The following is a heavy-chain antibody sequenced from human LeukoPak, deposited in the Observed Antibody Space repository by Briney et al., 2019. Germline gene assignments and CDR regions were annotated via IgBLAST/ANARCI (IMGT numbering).Heavy chain of an antibody. CDR1: GYTFTSYD. CDR2: MNPNSGST. D-gene: IGHD3-10*01. J-gene: IGHJ4*02. CDR3: ARGTYGSGSYYRGHFDY. V-gene: IGHV1-8*01. Sequence: GASVKVSCKASGYTFTSYDINWVRQATGQGLEWMGWMNPNSGSTGYAQKFQGRVTMTRNTSISTAYMELSSLRSEDTAVYYCARGTYGSGSYYRGHFDYWGQGTLVTVSS.